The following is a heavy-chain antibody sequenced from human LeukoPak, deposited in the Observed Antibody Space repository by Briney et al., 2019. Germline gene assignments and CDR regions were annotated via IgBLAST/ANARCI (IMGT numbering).Heavy chain of an antibody. V-gene: IGHV3-11*01. CDR3: VSTPAIRRLNF. D-gene: IGHD2-2*02. Sequence: GGSLRLSCAASGLSISDYYMSWIRQAPGEGLQWISYISSVTSVIHYADSMKGRFTMSRDNAKNSVYLQMNSLRTEDTAMYFCVSTPAIRRLNFWGQGTLVTVSS. CDR1: GLSISDYY. CDR2: ISSVTSVI. J-gene: IGHJ4*02.